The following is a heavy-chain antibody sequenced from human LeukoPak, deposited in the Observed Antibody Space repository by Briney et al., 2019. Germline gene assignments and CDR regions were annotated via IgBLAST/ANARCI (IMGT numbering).Heavy chain of an antibody. Sequence: SETLSLTCTVSGGSLSGYYWSWIRQPPGKGLEWIGYIYYTGSTNYNPSLKSRVTISLDTSKNQFSLSLSSVTAADTAVYCCALRRLTSAQIIEDNWFDPWGQGTLVTVSS. V-gene: IGHV4-59*08. CDR1: GGSLSGYY. CDR3: ALRRLTSAQIIEDNWFDP. CDR2: IYYTGST. J-gene: IGHJ5*02. D-gene: IGHD2/OR15-2a*01.